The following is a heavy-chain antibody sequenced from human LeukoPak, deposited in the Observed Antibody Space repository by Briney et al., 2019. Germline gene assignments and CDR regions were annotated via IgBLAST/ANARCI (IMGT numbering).Heavy chain of an antibody. D-gene: IGHD3-3*01. J-gene: IGHJ3*02. Sequence: GGSLRLSCAASGFTFSNYCMTWVRQAPGKGLEWVASIKQDGSEKQYVDSVKGRFTISRDNAKNSLYLQMNSLRADDTAVFFCARVLRTAADAFDIWGQGTVVTVSS. CDR3: ARVLRTAADAFDI. V-gene: IGHV3-7*03. CDR1: GFTFSNYC. CDR2: IKQDGSEK.